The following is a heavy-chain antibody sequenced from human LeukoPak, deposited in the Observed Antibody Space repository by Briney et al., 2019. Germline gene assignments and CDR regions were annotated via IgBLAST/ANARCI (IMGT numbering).Heavy chain of an antibody. CDR3: ARDSDSSSLNAFDI. CDR1: GGSISSYY. CDR2: IYTSGST. Sequence: SETLSLTCTVSGGSISSYYWSWIRQPAGKGLEWIGRIYTSGSTNYNPSLKSRVTMSVDTSKNQFSLKLSSVTAADTAVYYCARDSDSSSLNAFDIRGQGTMVTVSS. D-gene: IGHD6-13*01. V-gene: IGHV4-4*07. J-gene: IGHJ3*02.